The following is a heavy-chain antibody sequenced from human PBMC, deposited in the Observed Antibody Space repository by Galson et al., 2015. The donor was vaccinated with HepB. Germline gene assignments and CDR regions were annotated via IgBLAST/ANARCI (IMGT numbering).Heavy chain of an antibody. CDR2: IRSSTSTV. D-gene: IGHD5/OR15-5a*01. CDR1: GFSFSRYS. CDR3: ARVFVSSSCVFDY. J-gene: IGHJ4*02. V-gene: IGHV3-48*04. Sequence: SLRLSCAASGFSFSRYSMNWVRQAPGKGLEWVSYIRSSTSTVFYADSVQGRFSISRDSAKNSLYLQMNSLRAEDTAVYYCARVFVSSSCVFDYWGQGILVTVSS.